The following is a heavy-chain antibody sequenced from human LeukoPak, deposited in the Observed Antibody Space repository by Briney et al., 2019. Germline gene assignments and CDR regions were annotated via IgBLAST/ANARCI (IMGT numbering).Heavy chain of an antibody. CDR3: ATGSGYYYDH. V-gene: IGHV3-30*02. CDR2: VHHDGSER. D-gene: IGHD3-22*01. J-gene: IGHJ4*02. CDR1: GFTFSNYY. Sequence: GGSLRLSCAASGFTFSNYYMHWVRQAPGKGPEWVAVVHHDGSERYYADSVKGRFTISRDNSKNTLYVQMDSLRVEDTAVYYCATGSGYYYDHWGQGTLVTVSS.